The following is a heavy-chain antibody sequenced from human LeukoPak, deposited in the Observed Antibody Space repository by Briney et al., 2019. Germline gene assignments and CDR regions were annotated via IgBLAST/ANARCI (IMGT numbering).Heavy chain of an antibody. J-gene: IGHJ4*02. Sequence: GGSLRLSCAASGFTFSSYDMHWVRQAPGKGLEWVAFIRFDGNIKYFADSVKGRFTISRDTSKNTLYLQMNSLRAEDTAIYYCAKGRYYDSSGYPIDYWGQGTLVTVSS. CDR3: AKGRYYDSSGYPIDY. CDR1: GFTFSSYD. CDR2: IRFDGNIK. D-gene: IGHD3-22*01. V-gene: IGHV3-30*02.